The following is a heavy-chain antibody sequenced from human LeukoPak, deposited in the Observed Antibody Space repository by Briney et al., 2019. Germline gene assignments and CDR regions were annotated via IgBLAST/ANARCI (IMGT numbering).Heavy chain of an antibody. D-gene: IGHD2-2*01. J-gene: IGHJ4*02. CDR2: ISYDGSNK. CDR3: AKEGGEYCSSTSCYLYFDY. Sequence: PGGSLRLSCAASGFTFSSYGMHWVRQAPGRGLEWGAVISYDGSNKYYADSVKGRFTISRDNSNNTLYLQMNSLRAQDTAVYYCAKEGGEYCSSTSCYLYFDYWGQGTLVTVSS. V-gene: IGHV3-30*18. CDR1: GFTFSSYG.